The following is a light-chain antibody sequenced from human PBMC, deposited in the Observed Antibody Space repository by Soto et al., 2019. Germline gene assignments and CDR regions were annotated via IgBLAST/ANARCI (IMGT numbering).Light chain of an antibody. CDR3: SSYTTTSTLVL. CDR1: SSDVGGYNY. V-gene: IGLV2-14*01. J-gene: IGLJ2*01. CDR2: EVS. Sequence: QSALTQPASVSGSLGQSITISCTGTSSDVGGYNYVSWYQQHPGKAPKLMIHEVSNRPSGISNRFSGSKSGNTASLTISGLQAEDEADYYCSSYTTTSTLVLFGGGTKLTVL.